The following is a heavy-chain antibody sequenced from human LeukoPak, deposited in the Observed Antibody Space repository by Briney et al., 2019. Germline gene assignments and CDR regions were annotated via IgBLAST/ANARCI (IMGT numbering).Heavy chain of an antibody. CDR1: GYTFNNYY. CDR2: INPTGTGT. CDR3: AREESGGYFDY. Sequence: GASVKVSCKASGYTFNNYYMHWVRQAPGQGLEWMGLINPTGTGTNYAQKFRGRVTLTRDTSTTTVYMELSSLRSEDTAVYYCAREESGGYFDYWGQGTPVTVSS. J-gene: IGHJ4*02. V-gene: IGHV1-46*02. D-gene: IGHD2-8*02.